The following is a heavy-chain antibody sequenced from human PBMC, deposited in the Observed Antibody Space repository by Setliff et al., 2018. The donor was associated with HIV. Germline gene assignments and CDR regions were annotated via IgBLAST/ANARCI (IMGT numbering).Heavy chain of an antibody. CDR1: GQSISGYY. D-gene: IGHD3-10*01. CDR3: ASRRGIEFYFDI. Sequence: SLTCAVYGQSISGYYWSWIRQTPGKGLEWIGEINHGGDTNYNPSLKSRVTISVGSSYNHFSLKLSSVTAADTGVYYCASRRGIEFYFDIWGQGTPVTGSS. J-gene: IGHJ4*02. V-gene: IGHV4-34*01. CDR2: INHGGDT.